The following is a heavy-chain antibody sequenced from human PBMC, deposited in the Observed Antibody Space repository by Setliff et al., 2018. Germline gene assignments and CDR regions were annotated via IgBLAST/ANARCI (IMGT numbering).Heavy chain of an antibody. CDR3: ARTGTYRYFDF. V-gene: IGHV4-39*01. CDR2: VLYSGTT. CDR1: GASIRGGSGGSLY. D-gene: IGHD1-1*01. J-gene: IGHJ4*02. Sequence: PSETLSLTCTVSGASIRGGSGGSLYWAWIRQPPGKGLEWIGSVLYSGTTFYNPSLKSPVTISVDTSNNQFSLNLKSVTAADTAVYFCARTGTYRYFDFWGQGTQVTVSS.